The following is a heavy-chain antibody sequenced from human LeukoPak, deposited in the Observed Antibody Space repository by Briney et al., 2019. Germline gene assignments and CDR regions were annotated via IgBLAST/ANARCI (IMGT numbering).Heavy chain of an antibody. D-gene: IGHD1-14*01. CDR3: AKVSGGGLYYDGMDV. CDR2: ISGSAGST. Sequence: GGSLRLSCAASGFTFSSYAMSWVRQAPGKGLEWVSAISGSAGSTYYAGSVKGRFTISRDSSKNTLYLQMNSLRAEDTAVYYCAKVSGGGLYYDGMDVWGQGTTVTVSS. V-gene: IGHV3-23*01. CDR1: GFTFSSYA. J-gene: IGHJ6*02.